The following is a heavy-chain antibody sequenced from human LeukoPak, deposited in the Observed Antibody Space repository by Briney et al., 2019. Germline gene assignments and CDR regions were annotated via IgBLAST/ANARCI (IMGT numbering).Heavy chain of an antibody. CDR3: ARDYYGSGSYLNY. Sequence: GGSLRLSCAASGFTFSTYAMTWVRQMPGKGLEWMGIIYPGDSDTRYSPSFQGQVTISADKSISTAYLQWSSLKASDTAMYYCARDYYGSGSYLNYWGQGTLVTVSS. J-gene: IGHJ4*02. V-gene: IGHV5-51*01. CDR2: IYPGDSDT. CDR1: GFTFSTYA. D-gene: IGHD3-10*01.